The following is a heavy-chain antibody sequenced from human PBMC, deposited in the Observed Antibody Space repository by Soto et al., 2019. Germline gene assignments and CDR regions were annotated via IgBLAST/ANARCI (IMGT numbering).Heavy chain of an antibody. V-gene: IGHV4-39*01. CDR2: IYYSGST. Sequence: KPSETLSLTCTVSRSSISSSSYYWGWIRQPPGKGLEWIGSIYYSGSTYYNPSLKSRVTISVDTSKNQFSLKLSSVTAADTAVYYCARLRSNYYYYGRDVWGQGTTVTVSS. D-gene: IGHD3-3*01. J-gene: IGHJ6*02. CDR1: RSSISSSSYY. CDR3: ARLRSNYYYYGRDV.